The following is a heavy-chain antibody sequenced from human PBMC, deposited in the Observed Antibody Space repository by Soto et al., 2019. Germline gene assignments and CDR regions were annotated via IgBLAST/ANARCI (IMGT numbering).Heavy chain of an antibody. D-gene: IGHD6-19*01. Sequence: SETLSLTCTVSGGSISSGDYYWSWIRQPPGKGLEWIGYIYYSGSTNYNPSLKSRVTISVDTSKNQFSLKLSSVTAADTAVYYCARDVAVAGYYGMDVWGQGTTVTVSS. CDR3: ARDVAVAGYYGMDV. V-gene: IGHV4-61*08. CDR2: IYYSGST. CDR1: GGSISSGDYY. J-gene: IGHJ6*02.